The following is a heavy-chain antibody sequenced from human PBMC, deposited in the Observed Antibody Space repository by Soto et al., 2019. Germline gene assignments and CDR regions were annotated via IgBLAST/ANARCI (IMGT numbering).Heavy chain of an antibody. V-gene: IGHV4-34*01. CDR2: INHSGST. D-gene: IGHD3-22*01. J-gene: IGHJ5*02. Sequence: SETLSLTCAVYGGSFSGHYWSWIRQPPGKGLEWIGGINHSGSTNQNPSLKTRVTISVDTSKNQFSLRLRPISAADTAVYYCARGITLMGAVQGDAPGKDFFDPWGRGTLVTVSS. CDR3: ARGITLMGAVQGDAPGKDFFDP. CDR1: GGSFSGHY.